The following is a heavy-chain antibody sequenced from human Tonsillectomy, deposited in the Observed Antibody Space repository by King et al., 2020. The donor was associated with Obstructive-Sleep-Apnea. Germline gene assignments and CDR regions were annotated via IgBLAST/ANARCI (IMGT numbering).Heavy chain of an antibody. J-gene: IGHJ4*02. V-gene: IGHV4-59*08. CDR1: GGSISSYY. CDR3: ARRVNYYGSGSYVFDY. CDR2: IYYSGST. Sequence: QLQESGPGLVKPSETLSLTCTVSGGSISSYYWSWIRQPPGRGLEWIGYIYYSGSTDYNPSLKSRVTISVDTSKNQFSLKLSSVTAADTAVYYCARRVNYYGSGSYVFDYWGQGTLVTVSS. D-gene: IGHD3-10*01.